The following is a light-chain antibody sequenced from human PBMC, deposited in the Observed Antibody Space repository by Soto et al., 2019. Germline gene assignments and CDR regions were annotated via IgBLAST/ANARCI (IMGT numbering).Light chain of an antibody. Sequence: QSALTQPPSASGSPGQSVTISCTGTSSDIGADNHVSWYQQHPGKAPKLMIYEVSERPSGVPDRFSCSKSGNTASLTVSGLQGEDEADYYCSSYAGINNWVFGGGTKLNVL. CDR2: EVS. V-gene: IGLV2-8*01. CDR1: SSDIGADNH. J-gene: IGLJ3*02. CDR3: SSYAGINNWV.